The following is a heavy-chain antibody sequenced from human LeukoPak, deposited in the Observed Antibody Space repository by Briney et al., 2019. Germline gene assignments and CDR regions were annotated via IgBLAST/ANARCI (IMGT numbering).Heavy chain of an antibody. Sequence: ASVKVSCKASGYTFTSYDINWVRQVTGQGLEWMGWMNPNSGNTGYAQKFQGRVTMTRNTSISTAYMELSSLRSEDTAVYYCARGLGAVAGENWFDPWGQGTLVTVSS. D-gene: IGHD6-19*01. CDR1: GYTFTSYD. CDR2: MNPNSGNT. V-gene: IGHV1-8*01. J-gene: IGHJ5*02. CDR3: ARGLGAVAGENWFDP.